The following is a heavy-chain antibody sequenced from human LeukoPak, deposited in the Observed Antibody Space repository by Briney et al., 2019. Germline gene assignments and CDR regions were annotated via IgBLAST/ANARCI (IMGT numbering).Heavy chain of an antibody. CDR2: IIPIFGTA. J-gene: IGHJ4*02. CDR3: ARESSDDTAMATPFAY. V-gene: IGHV1-69*13. D-gene: IGHD5-18*01. Sequence: TVKVSCKASGGTFDKYSINWVRQAPGQGLEWMGGIIPIFGTANYQQRFQGRVTITADESTSTAYMSLSSLRFNDTAVYYCARESSDDTAMATPFAYWGQGTLVTVSS. CDR1: GGTFDKYS.